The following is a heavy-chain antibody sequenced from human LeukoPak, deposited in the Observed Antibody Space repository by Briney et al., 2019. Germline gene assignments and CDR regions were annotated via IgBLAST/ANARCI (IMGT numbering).Heavy chain of an antibody. CDR2: INSDGSSV. Sequence: GGSLRLSCAASEFTFDDYSMHWVRQAPGKGLEWVSRINSDGSSVTYADSVKGRFTISRDNAKNTLYLQMNSLRVEDTAVYYCAREGRVSGYDFDCWGQGTLVTVSS. V-gene: IGHV3-74*03. D-gene: IGHD6-25*01. J-gene: IGHJ4*02. CDR3: AREGRVSGYDFDC. CDR1: EFTFDDYS.